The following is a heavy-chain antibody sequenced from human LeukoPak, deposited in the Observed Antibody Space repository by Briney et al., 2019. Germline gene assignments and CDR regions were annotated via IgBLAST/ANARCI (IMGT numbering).Heavy chain of an antibody. D-gene: IGHD6-13*01. CDR1: GGSFSGYY. Sequence: PSETLSLTCAVYGGSFSGYYWSWIRQPPGKGLEWIGEINHSGSTNYNPSLKSRVTISVDTSKNQFSLKLSSVTAADTAVYYCARGLRGSMRGGRIAAAGTREGTPRYFDYWGQGTLVTVSS. V-gene: IGHV4-34*01. J-gene: IGHJ4*02. CDR3: ARGLRGSMRGGRIAAAGTREGTPRYFDY. CDR2: INHSGST.